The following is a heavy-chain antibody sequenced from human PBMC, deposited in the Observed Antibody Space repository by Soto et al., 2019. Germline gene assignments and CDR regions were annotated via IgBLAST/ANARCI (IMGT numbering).Heavy chain of an antibody. D-gene: IGHD5-12*01. CDR2: IYYSGIT. J-gene: IGHJ4*02. CDR1: GGSISSYY. Sequence: PSETLSLTCTVSGGSISSYYWSWIRQPPGKGLEWIGYIYYSGITNYNPSLKSRVTISVDTSKNQFSLKLSSVTAADTAKYFCAREGNLGRWLQPLDFWGQGTLVTVS. V-gene: IGHV4-59*01. CDR3: AREGNLGRWLQPLDF.